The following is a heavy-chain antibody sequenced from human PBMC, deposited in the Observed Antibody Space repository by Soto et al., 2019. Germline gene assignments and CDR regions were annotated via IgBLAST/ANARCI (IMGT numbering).Heavy chain of an antibody. CDR1: GFTFSSYW. CDR2: IKQDGSEK. V-gene: IGHV3-7*03. J-gene: IGHJ4*02. Sequence: SLRLSCAASGFTFSSYWMSWVRQAPGKGLEWVANIKQDGSEKYYVDSVKGRFTISRDNAKNSLYLQMNSLRAEDTAVYYCARGSRRHCSGGSCYFDYWGQGTLVTVSS. D-gene: IGHD2-15*01. CDR3: ARGSRRHCSGGSCYFDY.